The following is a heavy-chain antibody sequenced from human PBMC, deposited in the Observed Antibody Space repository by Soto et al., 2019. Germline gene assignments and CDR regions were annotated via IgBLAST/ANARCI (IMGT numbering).Heavy chain of an antibody. V-gene: IGHV3-23*01. Sequence: GGSLRLSCAASGFTFSDFAMSWVRQAPGGGLEWVSAITGSGGDTYYADSVKGRFTLSRDNSKNMLYLQMNSLTVEDTALYYCAKGSSTSRPYFFDYWGQGTLVTVSS. CDR3: AKGSSTSRPYFFDY. CDR1: GFTFSDFA. CDR2: ITGSGGDT. D-gene: IGHD2-2*01. J-gene: IGHJ4*02.